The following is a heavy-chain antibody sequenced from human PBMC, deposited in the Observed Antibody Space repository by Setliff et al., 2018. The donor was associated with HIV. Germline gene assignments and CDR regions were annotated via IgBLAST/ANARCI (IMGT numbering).Heavy chain of an antibody. CDR2: IYNSGTT. CDR3: ARTGVAHAGQGFDS. J-gene: IGHJ4*02. D-gene: IGHD2-15*01. V-gene: IGHV4-38-2*01. Sequence: SETLSLTCAVSGYSISSGYYWGWIRQPPGKGLEWIGSIYNSGTTYYNPSLKSRVTMSVDTSKNQFSLKLSSVTAADTAVYYCARTGVAHAGQGFDSWGQGRLVTVSS. CDR1: GYSISSGYY.